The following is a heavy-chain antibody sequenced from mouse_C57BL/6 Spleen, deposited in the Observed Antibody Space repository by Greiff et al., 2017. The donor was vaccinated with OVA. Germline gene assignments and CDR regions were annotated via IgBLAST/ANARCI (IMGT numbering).Heavy chain of an antibody. Sequence: VQLQQPGAELVKPGASVKLSCKASGYTFTSYWMHWVKQRPGQGLEWIGMIHPNSGSTNYNEKFKGKATLTVDKSSSTAYMQLSSLTSEDSAVYYCARNYYGSSYVDAMDYWGQGTSVTVSS. CDR1: GYTFTSYW. V-gene: IGHV1-64*01. CDR3: ARNYYGSSYVDAMDY. CDR2: IHPNSGST. J-gene: IGHJ4*01. D-gene: IGHD1-1*01.